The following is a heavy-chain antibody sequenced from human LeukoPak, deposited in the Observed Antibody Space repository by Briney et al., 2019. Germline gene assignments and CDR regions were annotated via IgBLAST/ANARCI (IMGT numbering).Heavy chain of an antibody. CDR1: GYAFTGYY. D-gene: IGHD1-7*01. Sequence: ASVKVSCKASGYAFTGYYMHWVRQAPGQGLEWMGWINPNSGGTNSAQKFRGRVTMTRDTSISTAYMELSSLRSDDTAVYYCAIINWNYVERPFDVWGQGTVVTVSS. CDR3: AIINWNYVERPFDV. J-gene: IGHJ3*01. CDR2: INPNSGGT. V-gene: IGHV1-2*02.